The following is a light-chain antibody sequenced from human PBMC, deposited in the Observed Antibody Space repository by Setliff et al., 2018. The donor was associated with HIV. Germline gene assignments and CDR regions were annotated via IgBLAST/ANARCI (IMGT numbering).Light chain of an antibody. J-gene: IGKJ4*01. Sequence: DIVMTQSPDSLAVSLGERATIKCRSSQSLLYNSKNHLAWFRQKPGQPPTLLIYWASTRESGVPDRFSGSGSGKEFTLTISSLKSEDAALYYCQQYYSFPHSFGGGTKV. CDR2: WAS. CDR1: QSLLYNSKNH. V-gene: IGKV4-1*01. CDR3: QQYYSFPHS.